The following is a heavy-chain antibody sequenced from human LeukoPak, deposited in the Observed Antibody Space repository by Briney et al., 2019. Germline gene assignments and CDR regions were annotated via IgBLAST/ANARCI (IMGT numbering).Heavy chain of an antibody. V-gene: IGHV3-7*01. CDR1: GFTFSRYW. CDR3: IVLAVAGTFGFDY. D-gene: IGHD6-19*01. J-gene: IGHJ4*02. CDR2: INQDESAK. Sequence: GGSLRLSCAASGFTFSRYWMSWVRQAPGKGLEWVASINQDESAKFYVDSVKGRFTISRDNAKNSLFLQMNSLRAEDTAVYYCIVLAVAGTFGFDYWGQGTLVTVSS.